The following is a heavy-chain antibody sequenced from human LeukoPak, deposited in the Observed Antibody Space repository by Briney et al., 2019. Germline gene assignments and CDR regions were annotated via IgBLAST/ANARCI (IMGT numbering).Heavy chain of an antibody. D-gene: IGHD3-10*01. CDR1: GGSISSYY. CDR3: ARGGLLWFGAPYNWFDP. Sequence: SETLSLTCTVSGGSISSYYWSWIRQPPGKGLEWIGYIYYSGSTNYNPSLKSRVTISVDTSKNQFSLKLSSVTAADTAVYYCARGGLLWFGAPYNWFDPWGQGTLVTVSS. J-gene: IGHJ5*02. CDR2: IYYSGST. V-gene: IGHV4-59*12.